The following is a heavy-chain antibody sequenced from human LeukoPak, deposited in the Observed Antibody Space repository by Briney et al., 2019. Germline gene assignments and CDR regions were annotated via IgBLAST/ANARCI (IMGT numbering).Heavy chain of an antibody. J-gene: IGHJ6*02. D-gene: IGHD3-3*01. Sequence: SVKVSCKASGGTFSSYAISWVRQAPGQGLEWMGRIIPILGIANYAQKFQGRVTTTADKSTSTAYMELSSLRSEDTAVYYCAARKSNYDFWSGGMDVWGQGTTVTVSS. V-gene: IGHV1-69*04. CDR3: AARKSNYDFWSGGMDV. CDR2: IIPILGIA. CDR1: GGTFSSYA.